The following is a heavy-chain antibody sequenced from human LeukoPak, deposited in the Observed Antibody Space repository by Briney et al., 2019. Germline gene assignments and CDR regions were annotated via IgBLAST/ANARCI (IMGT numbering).Heavy chain of an antibody. CDR2: IIPILGIA. CDR1: GGTFSSYA. Sequence: SVKVSCKASGGTFSSYAISWVRQAPGQGLEWMGRIIPILGIANYAQKFQGRVTITADKSTSTAYMELSSLRSEDAAVYYCAREYYYDSSGYSPWGQGTLVTVSS. D-gene: IGHD3-22*01. V-gene: IGHV1-69*04. J-gene: IGHJ5*02. CDR3: AREYYYDSSGYSP.